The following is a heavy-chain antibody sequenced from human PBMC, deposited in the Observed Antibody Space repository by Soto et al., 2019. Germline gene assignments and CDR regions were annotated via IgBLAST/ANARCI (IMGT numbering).Heavy chain of an antibody. D-gene: IGHD2-2*01. V-gene: IGHV3-74*01. CDR1: GFTFSNFW. CDR2: INGDGSST. J-gene: IGHJ3*01. CDR3: ARAQLLPDDAFDA. Sequence: GGSLRLSCAASGFTFSNFWMHWVRQAPGKGSVWVSRINGDGSSTSHADSVKGRFTISRGNAENTLFLQMSGLRAEDTAVYYCARAQLLPDDAFDAWGRGTVVTVSS.